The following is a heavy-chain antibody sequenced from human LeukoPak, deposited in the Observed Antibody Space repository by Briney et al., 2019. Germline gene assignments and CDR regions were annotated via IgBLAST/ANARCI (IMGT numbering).Heavy chain of an antibody. CDR3: AREILAPGKTHDY. V-gene: IGHV3-74*01. Sequence: PGGSLRLSCAASGFTFSNAWMRWVRQVPGKGLVWVSRINDDGSATFYADSVRGRFTISRDNAKNTLFLQMSSLRAEDTAVYFCAREILAPGKTHDYWGQGTLVTVSS. CDR2: INDDGSAT. J-gene: IGHJ4*02. CDR1: GFTFSNAW.